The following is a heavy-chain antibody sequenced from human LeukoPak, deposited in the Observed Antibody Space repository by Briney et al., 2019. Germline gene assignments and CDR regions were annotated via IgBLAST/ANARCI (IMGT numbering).Heavy chain of an antibody. CDR2: IDRSGRIT. J-gene: IGHJ4*02. D-gene: IGHD3-16*01. Sequence: GGSLRLSCAGSGYSFGMYAMDWVRQAPGKGLEWLSYIDRSGRITYYGDSVKGRFTISRDNAKNSLYLQMNSLRVEDTAVYYCAREENHYVWGSPYYWGQGILVTVSS. CDR1: GYSFGMYA. CDR3: AREENHYVWGSPYY. V-gene: IGHV3-48*04.